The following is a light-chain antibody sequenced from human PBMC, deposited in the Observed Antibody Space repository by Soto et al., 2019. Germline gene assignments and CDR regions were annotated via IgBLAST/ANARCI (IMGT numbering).Light chain of an antibody. Sequence: DIQMTQSPSSLSASVGDRVTITCRASQDISNYLAWYQQKPGKVPKLLIYAASTLQSGVPSRFSGSGSGTDFTLTISSLQPEDVATYYCQKYNRAPFTFGPGNKVDIK. CDR2: AAS. CDR1: QDISNY. CDR3: QKYNRAPFT. V-gene: IGKV1-27*01. J-gene: IGKJ3*01.